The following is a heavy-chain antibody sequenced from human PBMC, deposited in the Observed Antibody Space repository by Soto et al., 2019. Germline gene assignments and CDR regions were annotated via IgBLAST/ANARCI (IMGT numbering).Heavy chain of an antibody. Sequence: PSETLSLTCIVSGGSISSNYWSWIRQPPGKGLEWIGYIYYSGTTNYNPSLKSRITVSIDTSKNQFSLNLTSVTAADTALYYCARQRRGGYWFAPWGQGTPVTVSS. J-gene: IGHJ5*02. CDR3: ARQRRGGYWFAP. CDR1: GGSISSNY. CDR2: IYYSGTT. V-gene: IGHV4-59*08.